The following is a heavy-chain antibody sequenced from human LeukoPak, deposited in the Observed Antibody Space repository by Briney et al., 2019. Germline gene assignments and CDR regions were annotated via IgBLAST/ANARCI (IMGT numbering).Heavy chain of an antibody. J-gene: IGHJ5*02. D-gene: IGHD3-9*01. V-gene: IGHV1-8*01. CDR1: GYTFTSYD. Sequence: ASVKVSCKASGYTFTSYDINWVRQATGQGLEWMGWMNPNSGNTGYAQKFQGRVTMTRNTSISTAYMELSGLRSEDTAVYYCARAAHILTGYYGGWFDPWGQGTLVTVSS. CDR3: ARAAHILTGYYGGWFDP. CDR2: MNPNSGNT.